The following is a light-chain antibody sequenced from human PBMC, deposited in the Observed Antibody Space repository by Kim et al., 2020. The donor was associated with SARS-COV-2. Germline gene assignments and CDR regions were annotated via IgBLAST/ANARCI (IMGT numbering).Light chain of an antibody. CDR1: QGISTD. V-gene: IGKV1-39*01. CDR3: QQSYSPQHT. J-gene: IGKJ2*01. CDR2: AAS. Sequence: IQITQSPSSLSASVGDKVTVTCRGSQGISTDLHWIQQKPGKAPKLLMYAASTLQSGVPRRFTGGGSGTDFTLTINSLQPEDFGRDSCQQSYSPQHTFGQGTKLEI.